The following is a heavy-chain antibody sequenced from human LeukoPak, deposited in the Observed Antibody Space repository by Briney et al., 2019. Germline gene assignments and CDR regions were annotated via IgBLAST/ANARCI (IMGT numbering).Heavy chain of an antibody. CDR1: GYTFTSYD. V-gene: IGHV1-69*13. CDR3: AREGPIVATTYYYGMDV. D-gene: IGHD5-12*01. Sequence: SVKVSCKASGYTFTSYDINWVRQAPGQGLEWMGGIIPIFGTANYAQKFQGRVTITADESTSTAYMELSSLRSEDTAVYYCAREGPIVATTYYYGMDVWGQGTTVTVSS. J-gene: IGHJ6*02. CDR2: IIPIFGTA.